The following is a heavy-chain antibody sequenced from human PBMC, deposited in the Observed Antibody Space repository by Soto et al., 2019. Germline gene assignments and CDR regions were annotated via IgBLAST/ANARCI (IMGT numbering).Heavy chain of an antibody. CDR3: ARDSSRSITGTEGFDY. D-gene: IGHD1-7*01. Sequence: SETLSLTCTVSGGSVSSGSYYWSWIRQPPGKGLEWIGYIYYSGSTNYNPSLKSRVTISVDTSKNQFSLKLSSVTAADTAVYYCARDSSRSITGTEGFDYWGQGTLVTVSS. CDR2: IYYSGST. J-gene: IGHJ4*02. CDR1: GGSVSSGSYY. V-gene: IGHV4-61*01.